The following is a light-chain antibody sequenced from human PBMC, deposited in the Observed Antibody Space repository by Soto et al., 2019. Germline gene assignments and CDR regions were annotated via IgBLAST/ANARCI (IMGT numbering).Light chain of an antibody. CDR3: SSYSSSDTPYV. J-gene: IGLJ1*01. Sequence: QSVLTQPASVSGSPGQSITISCTGTSSDVGGYNYVSWYQQHPGKATKLMISDVSDRPSGVSNRFSGSKSGNTASLTISGLQAEDEADYYCSSYSSSDTPYVFGTGTKVTVL. CDR2: DVS. CDR1: SSDVGGYNY. V-gene: IGLV2-14*03.